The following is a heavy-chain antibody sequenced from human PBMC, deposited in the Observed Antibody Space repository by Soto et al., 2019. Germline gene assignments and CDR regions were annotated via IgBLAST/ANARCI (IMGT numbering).Heavy chain of an antibody. CDR1: GRSFSGYY. J-gene: IGHJ6*02. CDR2: INHSRST. Sequence: SLTWADYGRSFSGYYWTCIRQPPGKGLEWIGEINHSRSTNYNPSLKSRVTISVDTSKNQFSMKLSSVTAADTAVYYCARVVLGSGWYRGHYYYYGMDVWGQG. V-gene: IGHV4-34*01. D-gene: IGHD6-19*01. CDR3: ARVVLGSGWYRGHYYYYGMDV.